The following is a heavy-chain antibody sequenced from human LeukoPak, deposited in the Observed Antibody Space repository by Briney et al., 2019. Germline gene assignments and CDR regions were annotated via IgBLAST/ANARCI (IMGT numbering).Heavy chain of an antibody. CDR2: IRHDGSIK. Sequence: PGGPQRLSCATSGFIFSPYGMYWVRQAPGKGLEWVASIRHDGSIKNYADSVKGRSTISRDNSKNTLYLQMNSLRAEDTAVYYCAKDSLADIDYWGQGTLVTVSS. V-gene: IGHV3-30*02. CDR1: GFIFSPYG. D-gene: IGHD3-16*01. CDR3: AKDSLADIDY. J-gene: IGHJ4*02.